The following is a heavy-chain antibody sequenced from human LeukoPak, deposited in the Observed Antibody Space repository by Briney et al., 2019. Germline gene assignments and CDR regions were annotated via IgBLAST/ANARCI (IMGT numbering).Heavy chain of an antibody. V-gene: IGHV1-2*02. CDR1: GDTFTGYY. J-gene: IGHJ5*02. D-gene: IGHD2-15*01. CDR3: ARETVEGANWFDL. Sequence: ASVKVSCKAAGDTFTGYYMLWVRQAPGQGLEWMGWINSNSGGTNYAQKFQGRVTMTRDTSISTVYMELSRLRSDGTAVYYCARETVEGANWFDLWGQGTLVTVFS. CDR2: INSNSGGT.